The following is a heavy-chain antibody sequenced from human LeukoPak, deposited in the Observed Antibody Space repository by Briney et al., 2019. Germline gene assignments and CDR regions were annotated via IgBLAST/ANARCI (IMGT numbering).Heavy chain of an antibody. CDR1: VFTFSSYW. CDR3: ARGGDIVVVPAAMGIDY. V-gene: IGHV3-74*01. CDR2: INSDGSST. D-gene: IGHD2-2*01. Sequence: GGSLRLSCAASVFTFSSYWMHWVRQAPGKGLVWVSRINSDGSSTSYADSVKGRFTISRDNAKNTLYLQMNSLRAEDTAVYYCARGGDIVVVPAAMGIDYWGQGTLVTVSS. J-gene: IGHJ4*02.